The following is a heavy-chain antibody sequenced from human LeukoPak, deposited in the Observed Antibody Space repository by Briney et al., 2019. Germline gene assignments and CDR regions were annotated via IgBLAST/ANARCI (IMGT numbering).Heavy chain of an antibody. Sequence: ASVKVSCKASGYTFTSYGIYWVRQAPGQGLEWMGWISAYNGNTNYAQKLQGRVTMTTDTSTSTAYMELRSLRSDDTAVYYGARDDALVATGSFGYWGQGTLVTVSS. D-gene: IGHD5-12*01. CDR1: GYTFTSYG. CDR2: ISAYNGNT. CDR3: ARDDALVATGSFGY. V-gene: IGHV1-18*01. J-gene: IGHJ4*02.